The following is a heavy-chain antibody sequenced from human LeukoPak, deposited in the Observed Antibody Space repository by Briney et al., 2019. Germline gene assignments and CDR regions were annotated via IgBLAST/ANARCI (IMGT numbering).Heavy chain of an antibody. J-gene: IGHJ4*02. D-gene: IGHD6-19*01. CDR3: ALNRGSGWYFHY. Sequence: AGGSLRLSCAASGFTFSSYEMNWVRQAPGKVLDWVSYISTSGSTIYYADSVKGRFTISRDNAKNSLYLQMNSLRAEDTAVYYCALNRGSGWYFHYWGQGTLVTVSS. CDR1: GFTFSSYE. CDR2: ISTSGSTI. V-gene: IGHV3-48*03.